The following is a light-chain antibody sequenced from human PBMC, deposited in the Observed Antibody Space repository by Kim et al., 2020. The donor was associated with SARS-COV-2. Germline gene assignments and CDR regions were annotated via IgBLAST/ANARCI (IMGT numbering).Light chain of an antibody. CDR2: DVD. CDR1: SSDVGYYNY. J-gene: IGLJ2*01. CDR3: ISYASSRTL. Sequence: QSALTQPASVSGSPGQSITISCTGPSSDVGYYNYVSWYQQHPGRAPKLLISDVDKRPPGVSNRFSGSKSGNTASLTISGLQAEDEAHYYCISYASSRTLVGGWTQLTV. V-gene: IGLV2-14*03.